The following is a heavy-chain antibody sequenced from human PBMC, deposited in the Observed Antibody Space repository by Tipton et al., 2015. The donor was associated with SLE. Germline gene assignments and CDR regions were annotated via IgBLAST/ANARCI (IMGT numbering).Heavy chain of an antibody. Sequence: TLSLTCAVYSGSFSGYYWSWIRQPPGKGLEWIGEINYSGSTNYNPSLKDRVTISKDTSKNQFSLKLGSVTAADTAVNYCARGLAMVRGDSMDYWGQGTLVTVSS. D-gene: IGHD3-10*01. J-gene: IGHJ4*02. V-gene: IGHV4-34*01. CDR1: SGSFSGYY. CDR3: ARGLAMVRGDSMDY. CDR2: INYSGST.